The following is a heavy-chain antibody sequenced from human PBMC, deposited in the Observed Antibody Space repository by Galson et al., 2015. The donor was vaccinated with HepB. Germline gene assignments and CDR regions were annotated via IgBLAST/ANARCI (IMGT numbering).Heavy chain of an antibody. J-gene: IGHJ4*02. CDR3: TTRTGYTYDGIDY. Sequence: SLRLSCAASGFSVTDARMTWVRQAPGKGLEWVGHIKNKTEGGATGYAAPVKGRFTISRDDSKNTLYLQMNSLKIEDTAVYYCTTRTGYTYDGIDYWAQGTLVTVSS. V-gene: IGHV3-15*01. D-gene: IGHD5-18*01. CDR1: GFSVTDAR. CDR2: IKNKTEGGAT.